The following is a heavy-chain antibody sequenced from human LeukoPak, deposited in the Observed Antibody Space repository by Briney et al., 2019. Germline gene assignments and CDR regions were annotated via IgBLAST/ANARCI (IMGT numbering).Heavy chain of an antibody. CDR1: GFTFSNFW. J-gene: IGHJ4*02. V-gene: IGHV3-7*04. Sequence: GGSLRLSCATSGFTFSNFWMDWVRQAPGKGLEWVANINQNGGEKYYADSVKGRFTIYRDNAKNSLYLQMNSLRVEDTAVYYCTRALAYWGQGTLVTVSS. CDR3: TRALAY. CDR2: INQNGGEK.